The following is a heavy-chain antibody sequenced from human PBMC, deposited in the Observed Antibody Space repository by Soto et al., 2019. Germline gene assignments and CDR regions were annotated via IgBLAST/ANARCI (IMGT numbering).Heavy chain of an antibody. CDR1: GFTFSSYA. J-gene: IGHJ4*02. Sequence: GGSLRLSCAASGFTFSSYAMSWVRQAPGKGLEWVSAISGSGGSTYYADSVKGRFTISRDNSKNTLYLQMNSLRAEDTAVYYCVKMVGTYYYGSGSYRWGQGTLVTVSS. CDR2: ISGSGGST. CDR3: VKMVGTYYYGSGSYR. D-gene: IGHD3-10*01. V-gene: IGHV3-23*01.